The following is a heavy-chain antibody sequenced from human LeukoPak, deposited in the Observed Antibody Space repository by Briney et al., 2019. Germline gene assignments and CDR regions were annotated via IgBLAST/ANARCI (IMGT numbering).Heavy chain of an antibody. Sequence: ASVKVSCKVSGYSLSGLSLQWVRQAPGQGREWMGGFNPEHTETIYSQKFQGRVTLTEDTSTDTAYMELSSLRSEDTAMYFCAQQKAGYSGSPSWFDPWGQGNLVTVSS. J-gene: IGHJ5*02. CDR3: AQQKAGYSGSPSWFDP. D-gene: IGHD5-12*01. CDR2: FNPEHTET. V-gene: IGHV1-24*01. CDR1: GYSLSGLS.